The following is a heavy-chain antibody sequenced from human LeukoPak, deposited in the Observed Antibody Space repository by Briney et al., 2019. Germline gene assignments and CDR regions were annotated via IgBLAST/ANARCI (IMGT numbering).Heavy chain of an antibody. D-gene: IGHD2-15*01. CDR1: GFTFSSYA. CDR3: AKGDLYCSGGSCYHPFYFDY. J-gene: IGHJ4*02. V-gene: IGHV3-23*01. CDR2: ISGSGGST. Sequence: GGSLRLSCAASGFTFSSYAVSWVRQAPGKGLEWVSSISGSGGSTYSADSVKGRFTISRDNSKNTLYLQMNSLRAEDTAVYYCAKGDLYCSGGSCYHPFYFDYWGQGTLVTVSS.